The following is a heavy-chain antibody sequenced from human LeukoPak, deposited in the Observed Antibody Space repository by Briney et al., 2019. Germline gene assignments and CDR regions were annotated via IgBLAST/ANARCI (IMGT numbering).Heavy chain of an antibody. CDR3: ARDSGSYYGSL. V-gene: IGHV4-59*01. Sequence: PSETLSLTCTVSGGSISSYYWSLIRQPPGKGLEWIGYNYYSGSTNYNPSLKSRVTISVDTSKNQFSLKLSSVTAADTAVYYCARDSGSYYGSLWGQGTLVTVSS. CDR1: GGSISSYY. J-gene: IGHJ4*02. D-gene: IGHD1-26*01. CDR2: NYYSGST.